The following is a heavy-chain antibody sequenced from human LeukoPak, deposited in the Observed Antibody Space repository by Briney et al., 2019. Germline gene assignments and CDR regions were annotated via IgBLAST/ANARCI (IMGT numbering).Heavy chain of an antibody. CDR3: AKSFLTGYSLFDS. CDR1: GFTFSNYY. CDR2: ISGSGDSI. D-gene: IGHD3-9*01. J-gene: IGHJ4*02. Sequence: PGGSLRLSCAASGFTFSNYYMSWVRQAPGKGLEWVSAISGSGDSIFYADSVKGRFTISGDNSKTTLYVQMNSLRAEDTAVYYCAKSFLTGYSLFDSWGQGTLVTVSS. V-gene: IGHV3-23*01.